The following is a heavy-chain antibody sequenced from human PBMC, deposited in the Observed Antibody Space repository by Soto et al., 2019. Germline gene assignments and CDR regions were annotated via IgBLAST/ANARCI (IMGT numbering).Heavy chain of an antibody. Sequence: ASVRVSCKXSGYTLTELSMHWVRQAPGKGLEWMGGFDPEDGETIYAQKFQGRVTMTEDTSTDTAYMELSSLRSEDTAVYYCATGRRVITGPRLGMDVWGQGTTVTVSS. J-gene: IGHJ6*02. CDR2: FDPEDGET. V-gene: IGHV1-24*01. CDR3: ATGRRVITGPRLGMDV. CDR1: GYTLTELS. D-gene: IGHD1-20*01.